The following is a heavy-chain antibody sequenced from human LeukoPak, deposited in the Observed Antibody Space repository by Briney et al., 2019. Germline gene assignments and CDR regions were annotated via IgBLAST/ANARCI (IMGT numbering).Heavy chain of an antibody. CDR1: GFTLSTYT. Sequence: GGSLRLSCAASGFTLSTYTMNWVRQAPGKGLEWVSSITSSSSHMYYADSVKGRFTISRDNAENSLHLQMNSLRAEDTAIYYCARSVGLDSWGQGTLVTVSS. J-gene: IGHJ5*01. V-gene: IGHV3-21*01. CDR3: ARSVGLDS. D-gene: IGHD1-26*01. CDR2: ITSSSSHM.